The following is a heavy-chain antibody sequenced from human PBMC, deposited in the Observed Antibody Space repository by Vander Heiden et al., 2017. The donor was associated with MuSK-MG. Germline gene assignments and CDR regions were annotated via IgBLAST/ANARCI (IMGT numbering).Heavy chain of an antibody. J-gene: IGHJ6*02. V-gene: IGHV1-69*01. CDR1: GGTFSSYA. Sequence: QVQLVQSGAEVKKPGSSVKVSCKASGGTFSSYAISWVRQAPGQGLEWMGGIIPIFGTANYAQKVQGRVTITADESTSTAYRELSSLRSEDTAVYYCARHHDSSGYYDHPHYYDGMDVWGQGTTVTVSS. D-gene: IGHD3-22*01. CDR2: IIPIFGTA. CDR3: ARHHDSSGYYDHPHYYDGMDV.